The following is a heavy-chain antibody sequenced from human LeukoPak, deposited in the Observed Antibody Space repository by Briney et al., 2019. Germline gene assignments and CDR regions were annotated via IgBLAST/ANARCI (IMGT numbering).Heavy chain of an antibody. V-gene: IGHV3-66*02. Sequence: PGGSLRLSCAASGFAVSSNYMSWVRQAPGKGLEWVSVIYSGGSTYYADSVKGRFTISRDNSKNTLYLQMNSLRAEDTAVYYCASQKAWAFDIWGQGTMVTVSS. J-gene: IGHJ3*02. CDR1: GFAVSSNY. CDR2: IYSGGST. CDR3: ASQKAWAFDI.